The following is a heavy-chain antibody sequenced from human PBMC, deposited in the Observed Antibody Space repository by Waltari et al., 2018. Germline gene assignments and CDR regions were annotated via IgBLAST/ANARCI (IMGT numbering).Heavy chain of an antibody. V-gene: IGHV4-4*02. D-gene: IGHD2-2*01. CDR3: AGDRAIGLFFDY. Sequence: QVQLQESGQGLVKPSGTLSLTCAVSGDSISGNYWWSWVRQSPEKGLEWIGQVHHSGKTHYNPSPQSRVTISLDKPKNQFSLNLNSVTAADTAVYYCAGDRAIGLFFDYWGRGTLVTVSS. J-gene: IGHJ4*02. CDR2: VHHSGKT. CDR1: GDSISGNYW.